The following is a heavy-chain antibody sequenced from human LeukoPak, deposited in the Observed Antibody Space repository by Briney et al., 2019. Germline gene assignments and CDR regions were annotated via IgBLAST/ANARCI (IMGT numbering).Heavy chain of an antibody. Sequence: SETLSLTCTVSGGSISSYYWSWIRQPAGKGLEWIGRIYTSGSTNYNPSLKSRVTISVDTSKNQFSLKLSSVTAADTAVYYCARGLLRYQAFDIWGQGTMVTVSS. J-gene: IGHJ3*02. CDR3: ARGLLRYQAFDI. CDR2: IYTSGST. V-gene: IGHV4-4*07. D-gene: IGHD3-22*01. CDR1: GGSISSYY.